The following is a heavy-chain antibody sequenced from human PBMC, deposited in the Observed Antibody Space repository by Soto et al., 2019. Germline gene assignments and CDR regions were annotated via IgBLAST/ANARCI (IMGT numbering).Heavy chain of an antibody. CDR2: ISSSSSYI. Sequence: GGSLRLSCAASGFTFSSYSMNWVRQAPGKGLEWVSSISSSSSYIYYADSVKGRFTISRDNAKNSLYLQMNSLRAEDTAVYYCASSDFWSGYYFSYSDYWGQGTLVTVS. V-gene: IGHV3-21*01. D-gene: IGHD3-3*01. J-gene: IGHJ4*02. CDR3: ASSDFWSGYYFSYSDY. CDR1: GFTFSSYS.